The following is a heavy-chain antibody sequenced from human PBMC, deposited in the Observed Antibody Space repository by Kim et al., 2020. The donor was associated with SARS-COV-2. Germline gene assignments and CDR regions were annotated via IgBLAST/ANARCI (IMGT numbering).Heavy chain of an antibody. CDR3: ARGRVAVVEGARYGMDV. V-gene: IGHV4-34*01. CDR1: TGSFSDYS. J-gene: IGHJ6*02. Sequence: TLSLTCAVYTGSFSDYSWTWIRQPPGKGLEWIGEINHSGNTNYNPSLKSRVILLVDTSKNQFSLKLRSVTAADMAVYYCARGRVAVVEGARYGMDVWGRGTTVTVSS. D-gene: IGHD3-22*01. CDR2: INHSGNT.